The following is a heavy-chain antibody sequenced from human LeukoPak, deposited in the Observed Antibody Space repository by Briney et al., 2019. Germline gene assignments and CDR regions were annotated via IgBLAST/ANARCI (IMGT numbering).Heavy chain of an antibody. CDR2: ISYDGSNK. Sequence: GGSLRLSCAASGFTFSSYGVHWVRQAPGKGLEWVAVISYDGSNKYYADSVKGRFTISRDNSKNTLYLQMNSLRAEDTAVYYCAKEGVGAIDYWGQGTLVTVSS. CDR3: AKEGVGAIDY. V-gene: IGHV3-30*18. D-gene: IGHD1-26*01. CDR1: GFTFSSYG. J-gene: IGHJ4*02.